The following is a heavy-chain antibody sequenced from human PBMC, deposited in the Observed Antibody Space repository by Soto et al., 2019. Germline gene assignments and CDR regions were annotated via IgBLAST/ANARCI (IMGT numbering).Heavy chain of an antibody. Sequence: LRLSCAASGFTFNSYGMHWVRQGPGNGLEWVAFISYDSTKTYYADSVKGRFTISRDNSNSALYVQMNSLTGEDTAVYYCARTRSAWSDFHYYSLDVWGQGTTVTVSS. D-gene: IGHD1-26*01. CDR1: GFTFNSYG. CDR2: ISYDSTKT. CDR3: ARTRSAWSDFHYYSLDV. V-gene: IGHV3-30*03. J-gene: IGHJ6*02.